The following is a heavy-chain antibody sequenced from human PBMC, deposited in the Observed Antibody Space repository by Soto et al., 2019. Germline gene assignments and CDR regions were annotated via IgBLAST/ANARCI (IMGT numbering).Heavy chain of an antibody. Sequence: QVQLVQSGAEVKKPGASVKVSCKASGYTFTSYGITWVRQAPGQGSEWMGWFNTYKGNTNYAQKLQGRVTMTTDTSTSTAYMELRSLRSDDTAVYYCARERGNYAYGDYWGQGTLVTVSS. CDR1: GYTFTSYG. V-gene: IGHV1-18*01. CDR3: ARERGNYAYGDY. CDR2: FNTYKGNT. J-gene: IGHJ4*02. D-gene: IGHD3-16*01.